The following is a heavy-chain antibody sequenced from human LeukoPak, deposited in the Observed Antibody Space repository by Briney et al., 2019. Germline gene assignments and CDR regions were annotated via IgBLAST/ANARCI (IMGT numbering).Heavy chain of an antibody. V-gene: IGHV1-46*01. J-gene: IGHJ4*02. CDR3: ARRDCSGSTCYFEY. CDR2: INPSGGST. D-gene: IGHD2-15*01. CDR1: GYTFTNYY. Sequence: ASVKVSCKASGYTFTNYYIHWVRQAPGQGLEWMGIINPSGGSTNYAQKFQDRLTMTRGTSTSTVYMELSSLRSEDTAVYYCARRDCSGSTCYFEYWGQGTLVTVSS.